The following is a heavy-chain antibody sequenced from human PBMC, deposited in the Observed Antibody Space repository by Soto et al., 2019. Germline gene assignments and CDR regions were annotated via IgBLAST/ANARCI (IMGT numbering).Heavy chain of an antibody. CDR1: GYTFTSYD. CDR3: AKVRYFDWSPVLF. Sequence: ASVKVSCKASGYTFTSYDINWVRQATGQGLEWMGWMNPNSGSTYYADSVKGRFTISRDNSKNTLYLQMNSLRAEDTAVYYCAKVRYFDWSPVLFWGQGTLVTVSS. J-gene: IGHJ4*02. V-gene: IGHV1-8*01. CDR2: MNPNSGST. D-gene: IGHD3-9*01.